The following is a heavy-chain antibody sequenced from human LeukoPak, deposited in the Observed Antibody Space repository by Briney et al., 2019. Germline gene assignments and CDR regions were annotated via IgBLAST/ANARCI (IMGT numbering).Heavy chain of an antibody. CDR2: IWYDGSNK. J-gene: IGHJ4*02. Sequence: GGSLRLSCAASGFTFSSYGMHWVRQAPGKGLDGVAVIWYDGSNKYYADSVKGRFTISRDNSKNTLYLQMNSLRAEDTAVYYCARGYYDSSGYAPPNYWGQGTLVTVSS. D-gene: IGHD3-22*01. V-gene: IGHV3-33*01. CDR3: ARGYYDSSGYAPPNY. CDR1: GFTFSSYG.